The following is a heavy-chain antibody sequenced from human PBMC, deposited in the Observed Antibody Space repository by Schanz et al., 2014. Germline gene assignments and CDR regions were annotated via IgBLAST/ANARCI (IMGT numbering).Heavy chain of an antibody. CDR1: GFTFSSYA. V-gene: IGHV3-7*01. CDR3: VRERTNYGGNSYFFDH. Sequence: EVQLLESGGGLVQPGGSLRLSCAASGFTFSSYAMSWVRQAPGKGLEWVANIKRDGSEKNYLDSVKGRFTISRDNAKNSLFLQMNSLRAEDTAVYYCVRERTNYGGNSYFFDHWGQGTLVTVSS. J-gene: IGHJ4*02. D-gene: IGHD2-21*02. CDR2: IKRDGSEK.